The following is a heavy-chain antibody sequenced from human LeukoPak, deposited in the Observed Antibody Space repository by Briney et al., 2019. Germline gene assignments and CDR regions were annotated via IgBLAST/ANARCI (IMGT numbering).Heavy chain of an antibody. Sequence: SETLSLTCTVSGGSINSSSYYWGWIRPPPGKGLEWIGSNYYSGSTYYNPSLKTLATISVDTSKNHFSLKLSSVTAADTAVYYCARVREYYYYYMDVWGKGTTFTVSS. CDR3: ARVREYYYYYMDV. V-gene: IGHV4-39*07. CDR2: NYYSGST. J-gene: IGHJ6*03. CDR1: GGSINSSSYY.